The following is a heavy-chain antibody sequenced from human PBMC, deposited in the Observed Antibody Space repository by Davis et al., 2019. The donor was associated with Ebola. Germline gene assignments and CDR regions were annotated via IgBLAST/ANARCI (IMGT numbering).Heavy chain of an antibody. J-gene: IGHJ4*02. CDR3: ARGSGLWFGELLNRETEFYY. D-gene: IGHD3-10*01. V-gene: IGHV4-39*07. Sequence: MPSATLSLTCTVSGGSISSGGYYWSWLRQPPGKGLEWIGRIHYRGTTYYNPSLKSRVTISVDTSKNQFSLKLSSVTAADTAVYYCARGSGLWFGELLNRETEFYYWGQGTLVTVSS. CDR2: IHYRGTT. CDR1: GGSISSGGYY.